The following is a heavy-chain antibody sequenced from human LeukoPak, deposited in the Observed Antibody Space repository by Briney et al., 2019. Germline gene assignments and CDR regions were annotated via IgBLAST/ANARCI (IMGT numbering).Heavy chain of an antibody. J-gene: IGHJ4*02. Sequence: PSQTLSLTCTVSGGSFSSGSYYWSWIRQPAGKGLEWIGRIYTSGSTNYNPSLKSRVTISVDTSKNQFSLKLSSVTAADTAVYYCARGRGDWGFHQSVYWGQRTLVTVSS. D-gene: IGHD2-21*01. CDR2: IYTSGST. CDR1: GGSFSSGSYY. V-gene: IGHV4-61*02. CDR3: ARGRGDWGFHQSVY.